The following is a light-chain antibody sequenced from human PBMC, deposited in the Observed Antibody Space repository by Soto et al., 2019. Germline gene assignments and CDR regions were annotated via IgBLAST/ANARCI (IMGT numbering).Light chain of an antibody. CDR1: QSVSIH. Sequence: EIVLTQSPATLSLSHGERATLSCRASQSVSIHLAWYQQKPGQAPRLLIYDTSTRATGIPARFSGSGSGTEFTLTISSLQSEDFAVYYCRQYSNWPPITFGQGTRLEIK. CDR3: RQYSNWPPIT. J-gene: IGKJ5*01. V-gene: IGKV3-15*01. CDR2: DTS.